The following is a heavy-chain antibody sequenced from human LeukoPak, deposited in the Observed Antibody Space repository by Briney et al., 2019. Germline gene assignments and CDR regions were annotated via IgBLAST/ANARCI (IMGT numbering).Heavy chain of an antibody. D-gene: IGHD1-26*01. J-gene: IGHJ6*03. CDR2: ISSSSSYI. Sequence: PGGSLRLSCAASGFTFSSNWMSWVRQAPGKGLEWVSSISSSSSYIYYADSVKGRFTISRDNAKNSLYLQMNSLRAEDTAVYYCASSPELRYYYYYMDVWGKGTTVTVSS. V-gene: IGHV3-21*01. CDR1: GFTFSSNW. CDR3: ASSPELRYYYYYMDV.